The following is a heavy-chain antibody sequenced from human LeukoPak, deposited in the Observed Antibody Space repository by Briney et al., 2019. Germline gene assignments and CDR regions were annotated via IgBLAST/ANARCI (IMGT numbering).Heavy chain of an antibody. V-gene: IGHV3-48*01. CDR2: ISSSSSTI. CDR1: GFTFSSYS. D-gene: IGHD2-2*01. J-gene: IGHJ6*02. CDR3: AREDIVVVPGSVDNRAYYYYGMDV. Sequence: GGSLRLSCAASGFTFSSYSMNWVRQAPGKGLEWVSYISSSSSTIYYADSVKGRFTISRDNAKNSLYLQMNSLRAEDTAVYYCAREDIVVVPGSVDNRAYYYYGMDVWGQGTTVTVSS.